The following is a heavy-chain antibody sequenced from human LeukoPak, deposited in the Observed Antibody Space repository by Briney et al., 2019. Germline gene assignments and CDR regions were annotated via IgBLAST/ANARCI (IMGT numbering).Heavy chain of an antibody. D-gene: IGHD5-24*01. Sequence: SETLSLTCTASGGSISSYYWSWIRQPPGKGLEWIGYIYTSGSTNYNPSLKSRVTISVDTSKNQFSLKLSSVTAADTAVYYCARHVTVATIPREADYWGQGTLVTVSS. CDR1: GGSISSYY. CDR3: ARHVTVATIPREADY. V-gene: IGHV4-4*09. J-gene: IGHJ4*02. CDR2: IYTSGST.